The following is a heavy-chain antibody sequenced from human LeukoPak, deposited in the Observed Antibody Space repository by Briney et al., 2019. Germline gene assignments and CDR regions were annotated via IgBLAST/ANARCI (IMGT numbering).Heavy chain of an antibody. J-gene: IGHJ4*02. Sequence: GGSLRLSCVVSGFSFNNAWMGWVRQAPGKGLEWVGHIKSKTDGGTTDYAAPLKGRFTISRDDSKNTVFLQLNSLRTEDTAVYYCSTGGGTNDFWGQGALVTVSS. CDR2: IKSKTDGGTT. CDR1: GFSFNNAW. D-gene: IGHD1-1*01. V-gene: IGHV3-15*01. CDR3: STGGGTNDF.